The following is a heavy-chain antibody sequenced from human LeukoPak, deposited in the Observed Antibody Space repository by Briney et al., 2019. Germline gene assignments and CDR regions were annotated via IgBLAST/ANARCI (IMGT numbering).Heavy chain of an antibody. CDR2: IYYSGST. Sequence: SETLSLTCTVSGGSLSSYYWSWIRQPPGKGPEWIGYIYYSGSTNYNPSLKSRVTISVDTSKHQFSLKLSSVTAADTAVYYCARDGTRAFDIWGQGTMVTVSS. CDR1: GGSLSSYY. D-gene: IGHD1/OR15-1a*01. J-gene: IGHJ3*02. V-gene: IGHV4-59*01. CDR3: ARDGTRAFDI.